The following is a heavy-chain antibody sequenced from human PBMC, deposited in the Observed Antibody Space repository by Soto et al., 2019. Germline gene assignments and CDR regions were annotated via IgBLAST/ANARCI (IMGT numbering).Heavy chain of an antibody. J-gene: IGHJ3*01. V-gene: IGHV1-46*01. CDR3: GRDHEYLGGGGDWGEAIDV. CDR2: IDPSGGST. Sequence: GASVKVFGKTSGYTFTSDDMHWVRQAPGQGLGWRGIIDPSGGSTSYAQKFQGRVTMTRDTSTCTFYRELSSLRSDDTDVYYCGRDHEYLGGGGDWGEAIDVWG. D-gene: IGHD2-21*02. CDR1: GYTFTSDD.